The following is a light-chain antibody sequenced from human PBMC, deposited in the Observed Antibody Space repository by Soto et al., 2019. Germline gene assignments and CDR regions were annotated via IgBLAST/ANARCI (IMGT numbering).Light chain of an antibody. J-gene: IGKJ4*01. CDR1: QNVSYF. CDR2: RVS. Sequence: IVFTHSPGTLSFSPWERSTLYVGSSQNVSYFFAWYRQKPGQAPRLLIYRVSSRATGVPDRFSGSGSGTDYTLTISRLEPEDFAVYYCQQYGNLPLTFGGGTKVDIK. V-gene: IGKV3-20*01. CDR3: QQYGNLPLT.